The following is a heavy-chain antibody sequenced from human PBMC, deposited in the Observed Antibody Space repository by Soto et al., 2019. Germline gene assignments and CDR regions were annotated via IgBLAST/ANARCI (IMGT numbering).Heavy chain of an antibody. V-gene: IGHV5-51*01. CDR2: IYPGDSDT. CDR3: ARVPYGDGGYYYYYYGMDV. D-gene: IGHD4-17*01. Sequence: GESLKISCKGSGYTFSNCWIGRVRQMPGKGLEWMGIIYPGDSDTRYSPSLQGQVTISADKSISTAYLQWSSLKASDTAMYYCARVPYGDGGYYYYYYGMDVWGQGTTVTVSS. J-gene: IGHJ6*02. CDR1: GYTFSNCW.